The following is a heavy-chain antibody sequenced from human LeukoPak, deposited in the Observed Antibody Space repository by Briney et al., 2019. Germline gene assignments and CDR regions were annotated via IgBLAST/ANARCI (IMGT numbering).Heavy chain of an antibody. Sequence: GGSLRLSCAASGFTFSSCGFNWVRQAPGKGLGWVSSIGPTGTDRYYADSVRGRFTISRDNAKNSMYLQMDSLRDEDTAVYYCATETIGRHYDYWGQGTLLTVSS. V-gene: IGHV3-21*01. CDR2: IGPTGTDR. CDR3: ATETIGRHYDY. J-gene: IGHJ4*02. CDR1: GFTFSSCG. D-gene: IGHD1-14*01.